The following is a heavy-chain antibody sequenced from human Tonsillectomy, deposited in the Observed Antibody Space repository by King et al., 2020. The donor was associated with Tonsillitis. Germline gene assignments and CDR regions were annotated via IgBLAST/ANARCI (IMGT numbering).Heavy chain of an antibody. D-gene: IGHD3-3*01. CDR1: GFPFSNYW. CDR3: TTFWSGYFDY. CDR2: IDQDGSEK. V-gene: IGHV3-7*01. Sequence: VQLVESGGGLVQPGGSLRLSCAASGFPFSNYWMSWVRQAPGKGLEWVANIDQDGSEKFYVDSVKGRFTISRDNAKNSLYLKMNSLRAEDTAVYFCTTFWSGYFDYWGQGTVVTVSS. J-gene: IGHJ4*02.